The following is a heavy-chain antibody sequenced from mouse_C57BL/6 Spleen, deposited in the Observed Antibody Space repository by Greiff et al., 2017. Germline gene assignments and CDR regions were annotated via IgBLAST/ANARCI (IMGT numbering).Heavy chain of an antibody. Sequence: VKLQQPGAELVKPGASVKLSCKASGYTFTSYWMHWVKQRPGQGLEWIGMIHPNSGSTNYNEKFKSKATLTVDKSSSTAYMQLSSLTSEDSAVYYCAYDYDGDWFAYWGQGTLVTVSA. J-gene: IGHJ3*01. D-gene: IGHD2-4*01. V-gene: IGHV1-64*01. CDR1: GYTFTSYW. CDR2: IHPNSGST. CDR3: AYDYDGDWFAY.